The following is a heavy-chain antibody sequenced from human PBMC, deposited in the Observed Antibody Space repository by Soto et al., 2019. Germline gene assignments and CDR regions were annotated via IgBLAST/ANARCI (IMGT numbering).Heavy chain of an antibody. J-gene: IGHJ1*01. CDR1: GGSFSGYY. V-gene: IGHV4-34*01. Sequence: QVQLQQWGAGLLKPSETLSLTCAVYGGSFSGYYWSWIRQPPGKGLEWIGEINHSGSTNYNPSLKSRVTISVDTSKNQFSLKLSSVTAADTAVYYCARGGPYIVVVVAATDEYFQHWGQGTLVTVSS. CDR3: ARGGPYIVVVVAATDEYFQH. CDR2: INHSGST. D-gene: IGHD2-15*01.